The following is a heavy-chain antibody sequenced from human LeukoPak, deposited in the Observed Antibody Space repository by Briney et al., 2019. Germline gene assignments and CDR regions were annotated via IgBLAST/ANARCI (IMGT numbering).Heavy chain of an antibody. CDR1: GGSISTTDW. CDR3: ARVHCDDTSCFYFDY. CDR2: IYHGGST. J-gene: IGHJ4*02. D-gene: IGHD2-2*01. V-gene: IGHV4-4*02. Sequence: PSGTLSLTCAVSGGSISTTDWWTWVRQPPGKGLEWIGEIYHGGSTHYNPSLKSRVTISVDKSKNQFSLKLSSVTAADTAVCYCARVHCDDTSCFYFDYWGQGTLVTVSS.